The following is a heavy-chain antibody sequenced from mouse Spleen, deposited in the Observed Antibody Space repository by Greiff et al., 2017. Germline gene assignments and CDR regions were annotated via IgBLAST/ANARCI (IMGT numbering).Heavy chain of an antibody. CDR3: AIYYGDYPYAMDY. J-gene: IGHJ4*01. CDR2: INPSTGGT. V-gene: IGHV1-42*01. D-gene: IGHD2-13*01. CDR1: GYSFTGYY. Sequence: EVKLMESGPELVKPGASVKISCKASGYSFTGYYMNWVKQSPEKSLEWIGEINPSTGGTTYNQKFKAKATLTVDKSSSTAYMQLKSLTSEDSAVYYCAIYYGDYPYAMDYWGQGTSVTVSS.